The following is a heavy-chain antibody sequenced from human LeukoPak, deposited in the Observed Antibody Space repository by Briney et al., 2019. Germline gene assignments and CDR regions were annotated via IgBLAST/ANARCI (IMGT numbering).Heavy chain of an antibody. CDR2: ISRTTSSI. Sequence: GGSLRLSCAASGFTLSRYSMNWVRQAPRKGLEGVSYISRTTSSIYYADSVKGRFTISRDNAKNSLYLQMNSLRDEDTAVYYCARDAWRVEAAVFDAFDIWGQGTKVTVSS. CDR3: ARDAWRVEAAVFDAFDI. J-gene: IGHJ3*02. V-gene: IGHV3-48*02. D-gene: IGHD6-13*01. CDR1: GFTLSRYS.